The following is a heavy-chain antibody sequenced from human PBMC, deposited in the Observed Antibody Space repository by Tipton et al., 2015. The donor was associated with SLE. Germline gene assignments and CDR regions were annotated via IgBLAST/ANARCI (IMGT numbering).Heavy chain of an antibody. J-gene: IGHJ4*02. Sequence: LRLSCTVSGGSISSSSYYWGWIRQPPGKGLEWIGSIYYRGSPNYNPSLKSRVTISVDTSKNQFSLKLSSVTAADTSVYYCARGLVAARRGPDYWGQGTLVTVSS. V-gene: IGHV4-39*07. D-gene: IGHD6-6*01. CDR2: IYYRGSP. CDR1: GGSISSSSYY. CDR3: ARGLVAARRGPDY.